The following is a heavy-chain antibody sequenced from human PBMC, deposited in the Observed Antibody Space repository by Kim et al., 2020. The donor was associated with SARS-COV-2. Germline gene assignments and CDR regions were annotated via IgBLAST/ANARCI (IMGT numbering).Heavy chain of an antibody. J-gene: IGHJ6*02. D-gene: IGHD5-18*01. V-gene: IGHV3-72*01. CDR2: TRNKANTYTT. CDR3: AREHSYGNYYYYHSMDV. CDR1: GFTFSDHY. Sequence: GGSLRLSCAASGFTFSDHYMDWVRQAPGKGLEWVGRTRNKANTYTTEYAASVKGRFSISRDDSKNSLYLQMNGLKTEDTAVYYCAREHSYGNYYYYHSMDVWGQGTTVTVSS.